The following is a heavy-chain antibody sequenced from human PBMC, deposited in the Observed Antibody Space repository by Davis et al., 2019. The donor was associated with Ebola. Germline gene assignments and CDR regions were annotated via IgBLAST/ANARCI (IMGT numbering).Heavy chain of an antibody. CDR2: PYYKSKWYN. V-gene: IGHV6-1*01. CDR3: AGLPWNSKSFDY. J-gene: IGHJ4*02. CDR1: GDSVSRAG. Sequence: HSQTLSLTCAISGDSVSRAGWNWIRQSPSRGLEWLGRPYYKSKWYNDYAASVKSRITINPDTSKNQFSLHLNSVTPEDTAVYYCAGLPWNSKSFDYWGQGTPVTVSS. D-gene: IGHD1-7*01.